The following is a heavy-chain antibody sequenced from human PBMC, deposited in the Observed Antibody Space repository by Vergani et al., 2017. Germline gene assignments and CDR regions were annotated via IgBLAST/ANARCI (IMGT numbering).Heavy chain of an antibody. V-gene: IGHV4-30-2*01. CDR1: GDAISRDTYS. CDR2: VYYSGTT. Sequence: QLQLQDSDSRLVNPSQTLSLTCTLSGDAISRDTYSWNWVRQPPGKPLEWIGSVYYSGTTYYNPSLGGRVTMSIDKSKNHFSLTLTSVTAADSAFYFCARGQTGYSRDWSTYFFYMDVWVKGTTVTVSS. J-gene: IGHJ6*03. D-gene: IGHD3/OR15-3a*01. CDR3: ARGQTGYSRDWSTYFFYMDV.